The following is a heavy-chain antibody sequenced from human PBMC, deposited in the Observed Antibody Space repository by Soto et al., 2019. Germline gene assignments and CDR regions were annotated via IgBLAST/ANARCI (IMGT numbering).Heavy chain of an antibody. CDR3: AKAPRGYSFGLYY. CDR1: GFTFSTYS. V-gene: IGHV3-48*01. D-gene: IGHD5-18*01. CDR2: ISSSSSTI. Sequence: PGGSLRLSCAASGFTFSTYSMNWVRQAPGKGLEWVSYISSSSSTIFYTDSVKGRFTVSRDNSKNTPYLQMNSLRAEDTAVYYCAKAPRGYSFGLYYWGQGTLVTVSS. J-gene: IGHJ4*02.